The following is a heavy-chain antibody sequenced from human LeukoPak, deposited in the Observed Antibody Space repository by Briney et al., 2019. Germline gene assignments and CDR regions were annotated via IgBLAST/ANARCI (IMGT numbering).Heavy chain of an antibody. CDR2: ISGSGGST. V-gene: IGHV3-23*01. CDR1: GFTFSSYA. D-gene: IGHD3-10*01. J-gene: IGHJ3*02. Sequence: GGSLRLSCAASGFTFSSYAMSWVRQAPGKGLQWVSTISGSGGSTFYADSVKGRFNISRDNSKNTLYLQMNSLRAEDTAVYYCAKSGGGGAFDIWGQGTMVTVSS. CDR3: AKSGGGGAFDI.